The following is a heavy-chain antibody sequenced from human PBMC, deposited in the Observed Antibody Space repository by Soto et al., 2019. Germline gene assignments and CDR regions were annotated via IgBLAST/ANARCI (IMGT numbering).Heavy chain of an antibody. D-gene: IGHD6-13*01. Sequence: GGSLILSCAASGFTFSYYYMSWIRQAPGKGLEWVSYISSSGSTIYYADSAKGRFTISRDNAKNSLYLQMNSLRAEDTAVYYCARDGTAGPDAFDIWGQGTMVTVSS. V-gene: IGHV3-11*01. CDR1: GFTFSYYY. CDR2: ISSSGSTI. CDR3: ARDGTAGPDAFDI. J-gene: IGHJ3*02.